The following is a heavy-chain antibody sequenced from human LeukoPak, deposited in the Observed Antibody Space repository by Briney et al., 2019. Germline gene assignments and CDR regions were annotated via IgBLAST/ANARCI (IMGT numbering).Heavy chain of an antibody. CDR3: ARVVLGYHSIAPNDAFDI. V-gene: IGHV3-7*01. CDR1: GFTFSSYW. J-gene: IGHJ3*02. CDR2: IKQDGSEK. Sequence: GGSLRLSCAASGFTFSSYWMSWVRQAPGKGLEWVANIKQDGSEKYYVDSVKGRFTISRDNAKNSLYLQMNSLRVEDTAVYYCARVVLGYHSIAPNDAFDIWGQGTMVTVSS. D-gene: IGHD2-8*01.